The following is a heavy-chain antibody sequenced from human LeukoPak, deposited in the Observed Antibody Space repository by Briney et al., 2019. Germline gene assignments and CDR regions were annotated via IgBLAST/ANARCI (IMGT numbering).Heavy chain of an antibody. Sequence: PSETLSLTCTVSGGSISSSSYYWGWIRQPPGKGLEWIGSIYYSGSTYYNPSLKSRVTMSIDTSKNQFSLMLTSVTAADTATYFCARETSLAGFGSGLGFNYWGQGILVTVSS. D-gene: IGHD6-19*01. CDR3: ARETSLAGFGSGLGFNY. V-gene: IGHV4-39*07. CDR2: IYYSGST. J-gene: IGHJ4*02. CDR1: GGSISSSSYY.